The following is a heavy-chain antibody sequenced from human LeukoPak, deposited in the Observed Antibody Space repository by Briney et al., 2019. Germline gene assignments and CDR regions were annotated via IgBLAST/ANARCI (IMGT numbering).Heavy chain of an antibody. Sequence: SGPTLVKPTQTLMLTYTFCGFSLSTSGVGVGWIRQPPGKALEWLALSYWDDDKRYSPSLTSRLNITKDTSKNQVVLTMTNMDPVDTATYYCAHSGGLGVAGTRIDLDAFDIWGQGTMVTVSS. D-gene: IGHD6-19*01. CDR2: SYWDDDK. CDR3: AHSGGLGVAGTRIDLDAFDI. V-gene: IGHV2-5*02. CDR1: GFSLSTSGVG. J-gene: IGHJ3*02.